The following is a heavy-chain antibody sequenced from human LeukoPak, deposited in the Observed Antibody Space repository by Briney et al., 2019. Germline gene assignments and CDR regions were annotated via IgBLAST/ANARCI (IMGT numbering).Heavy chain of an antibody. CDR2: IYYSGST. D-gene: IGHD1-20*01. J-gene: IGHJ5*02. Sequence: TSQTLSLTCTVSGGSISSGDYYWSWIRQPPGKGLEWIGYIYYSGSTYYNPSLKSRVTISVDTSKNQFSLKLSSVTAADTAVYYCARGVTVTTWDPWFDTWGQGTLVTVSS. CDR1: GGSISSGDYY. CDR3: ARGVTVTTWDPWFDT. V-gene: IGHV4-30-4*08.